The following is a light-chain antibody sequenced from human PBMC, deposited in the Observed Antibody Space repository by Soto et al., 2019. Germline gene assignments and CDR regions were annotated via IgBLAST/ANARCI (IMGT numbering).Light chain of an antibody. CDR2: GAS. CDR1: QDINNY. V-gene: IGKV1-27*01. J-gene: IGKJ4*01. Sequence: DIQMTQSPSSLSASVGDRVTITCRASQDINNYLAWYQQKPGKVPKLLIYGASTLHSGVPSRFSGSGSGTDSTLTISRLQPGDVATYYCQTYNSAPLTFGGGTKVDIK. CDR3: QTYNSAPLT.